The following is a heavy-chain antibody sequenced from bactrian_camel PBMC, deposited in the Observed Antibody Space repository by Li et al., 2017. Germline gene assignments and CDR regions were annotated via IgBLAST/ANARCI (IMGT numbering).Heavy chain of an antibody. CDR1: GFRFDYYP. J-gene: IGHJ4*01. Sequence: VQLVESGGALVQPGGSLTLSCQASGFRFDYYPMTWVRQAPGKGLEWVSSILRDGTTSYYADSVKGRFTISRDNANNTLFLQLNSLKTEDTAVYYCAKAEYGGSSYKFWGQGTQVTVS. V-gene: IGHV3S11*01. CDR2: ILRDGTTS. D-gene: IGHD6*01. CDR3: AKAEYGGSSYKF.